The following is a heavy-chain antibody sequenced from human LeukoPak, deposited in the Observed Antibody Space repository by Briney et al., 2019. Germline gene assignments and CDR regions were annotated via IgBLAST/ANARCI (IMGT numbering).Heavy chain of an antibody. CDR2: ISGSGGST. Sequence: GGSLRLSCAASGFTFNNYAMNWVRQAPGKGLEWVSVISGSGGSTYYADSVKGRFTISRDNSKNTLYLQMNSLRAEDTAVYYCAKDLIGYSYGRPLGMDVWGQGTTVTVSS. CDR1: GFTFNNYA. D-gene: IGHD5-18*01. CDR3: AKDLIGYSYGRPLGMDV. J-gene: IGHJ6*02. V-gene: IGHV3-23*01.